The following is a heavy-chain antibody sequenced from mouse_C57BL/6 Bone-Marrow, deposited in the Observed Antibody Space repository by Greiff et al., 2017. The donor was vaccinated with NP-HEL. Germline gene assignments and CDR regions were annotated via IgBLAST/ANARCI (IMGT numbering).Heavy chain of an antibody. CDR3: ARLTGGGGFAY. V-gene: IGHV1-64*01. CDR1: GYTFTSYW. Sequence: QVQLKQPGAELEKPGASVKLSCKASGYTFTSYWMHWVKQRPGQGLEWIGMIHPNSGSTNYNEKFKSKATLTVDKSSSTAYMQLSSLTSEDSAVYYCARLTGGGGFAYWGQGTLVTVSA. J-gene: IGHJ3*01. CDR2: IHPNSGST.